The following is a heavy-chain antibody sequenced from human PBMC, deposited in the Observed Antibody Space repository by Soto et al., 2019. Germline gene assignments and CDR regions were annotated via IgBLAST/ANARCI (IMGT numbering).Heavy chain of an antibody. CDR3: ARDLESIVVGAGYFDS. J-gene: IGHJ4*02. CDR2: IKQDGSVK. CDR1: GFTFNSYW. D-gene: IGHD1-26*01. Sequence: EVQLVESGGGLVQPGGSLRLSCAASGFTFNSYWMSWVRQAPGKGLEWVANIKQDGSVKYYVDSVKGRFTISRDNAKNSLYLQMNSLRVEDTAVYYCARDLESIVVGAGYFDSWGQGTLVTVSS. V-gene: IGHV3-7*01.